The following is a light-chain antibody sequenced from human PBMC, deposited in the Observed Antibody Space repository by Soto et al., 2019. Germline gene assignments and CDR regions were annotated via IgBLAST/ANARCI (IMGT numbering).Light chain of an antibody. J-gene: IGLJ1*01. CDR3: CSYAGPNYCV. CDR2: EGS. V-gene: IGLV2-23*01. CDR1: SSDVGNYNL. Sequence: QSALTQPASVSGSPGQSITISCTGTSSDVGNYNLVSWYQHHPGKAPKLMIYEGSRRPSGVSNRFSGSKSGNTASLTISGLQAEDEADYYCCSYAGPNYCVFGTGTKLTVL.